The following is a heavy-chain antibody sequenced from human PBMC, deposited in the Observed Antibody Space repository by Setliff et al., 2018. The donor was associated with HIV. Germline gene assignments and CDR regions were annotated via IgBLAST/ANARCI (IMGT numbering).Heavy chain of an antibody. CDR3: ARGRTQWPKYNYFDP. Sequence: PSETLSLTCTVSGGSISSGDYYWTWIRQPAGKGLQWIGRIHTSGNINCNPSLKSRVTISVDTSKSQFSLKLSSLTAADTAVYYCARGRTQWPKYNYFDPWGLGTLVTVSS. D-gene: IGHD6-19*01. J-gene: IGHJ5*02. CDR2: IHTSGNI. V-gene: IGHV4-61*02. CDR1: GGSISSGDYY.